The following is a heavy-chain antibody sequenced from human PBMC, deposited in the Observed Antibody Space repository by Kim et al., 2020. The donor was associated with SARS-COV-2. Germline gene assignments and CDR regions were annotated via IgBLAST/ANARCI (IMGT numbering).Heavy chain of an antibody. V-gene: IGHV3-66*01. CDR2: ISSGGSE. J-gene: IGHJ3*02. D-gene: IGHD5-12*01. CDR1: GFTVSGNF. CDR3: ARDSHSGWQGAFDI. Sequence: GGSLRLSCAASGFTVSGNFMTWVRQAPGKGLEWVSAISSGGSEYFADSVKGRFSISRDNSKNTMYLQMNSLRAEDTAVYYCARDSHSGWQGAFDIWGQGT.